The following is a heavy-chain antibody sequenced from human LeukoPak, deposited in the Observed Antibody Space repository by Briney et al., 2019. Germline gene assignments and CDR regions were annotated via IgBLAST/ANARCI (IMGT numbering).Heavy chain of an antibody. J-gene: IGHJ3*02. CDR2: ISSSSSYI. V-gene: IGHV3-21*01. CDR1: GFTFSSYS. D-gene: IGHD3-22*01. CDR3: ARDYDVTMIVVVKGDAFDI. Sequence: PGGSLRLSCAASGFTFSSYSMNWVRQAPGKGLEWVSSISSSSSYIYYADSVKGRFTISRDNAKNSLYLQMNSLRAEDTAVYYCARDYDVTMIVVVKGDAFDIWGQGTMVTVSS.